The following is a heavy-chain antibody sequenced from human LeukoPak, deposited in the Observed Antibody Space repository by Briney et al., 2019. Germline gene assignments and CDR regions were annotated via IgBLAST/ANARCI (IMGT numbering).Heavy chain of an antibody. V-gene: IGHV1-2*02. D-gene: IGHD3-10*01. CDR1: GYTFTDYY. CDR2: INSNSGGT. J-gene: IGHJ4*02. Sequence: GASVKVSCKASGYTFTDYYMHWVRQAPGQGLEWMGWINSNSGGTNYAQKFQGRVTMTRDTSISTAYMDLNRLTSDDTAVYYCARSYSKGNYGTDYWGQGTLVTVSS. CDR3: ARSYSKGNYGTDY.